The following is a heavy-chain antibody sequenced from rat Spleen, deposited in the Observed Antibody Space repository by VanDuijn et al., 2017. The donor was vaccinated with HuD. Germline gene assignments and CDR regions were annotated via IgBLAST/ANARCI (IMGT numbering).Heavy chain of an antibody. J-gene: IGHJ4*01. Sequence: EVQLVETGGGLVQPGRSLKLSCVTSGFTFSSYWMYWIRQAPGKGLEWVSSINTDGGSTYYLDSVKGRFTMSRDNAENTQYLQMDSLRSEDTATYYCVRLFRYYALMDAWGQGASVTVSS. CDR1: GFTFSSYW. V-gene: IGHV5-58*01. CDR2: INTDGGST. CDR3: VRLFRYYALMDA. D-gene: IGHD1-1*01.